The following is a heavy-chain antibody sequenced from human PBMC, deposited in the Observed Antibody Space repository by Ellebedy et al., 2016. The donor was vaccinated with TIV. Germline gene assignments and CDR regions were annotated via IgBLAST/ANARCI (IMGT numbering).Heavy chain of an antibody. J-gene: IGHJ4*02. D-gene: IGHD4-17*01. CDR2: IRYDGSNQ. CDR3: AKDRLRFLDY. V-gene: IGHV3-30*02. CDR1: GFPFSSYG. Sequence: GESLKIPCAASGFPFSSYGMHWVRQAPGKGLEWVAFIRYDGSNQYYADSVKGRFTISRDNSKNTLYLQMNSLRAEDTAVYYCAKDRLRFLDYWGQGTLVTVSS.